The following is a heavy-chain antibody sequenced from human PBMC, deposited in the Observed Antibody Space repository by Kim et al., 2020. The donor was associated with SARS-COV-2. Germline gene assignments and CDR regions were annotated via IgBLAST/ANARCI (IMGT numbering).Heavy chain of an antibody. CDR3: ARGGYRTRSTMFRGVITPRYSMHV. J-gene: IGHJ6*02. D-gene: IGHD3-10*01. V-gene: IGHV4-34*01. CDR1: GGSFSGYY. Sequence: SETLSLTCAVYGGSFSGYYWSWIRQPPGKGLEWIGEINHSGSTNYNASLKSRVTISVDTSKNQFSLKLSSVTAADTAVYYCARGGYRTRSTMFRGVITPRYSMHVGGQGTTLTFSS. CDR2: INHSGST.